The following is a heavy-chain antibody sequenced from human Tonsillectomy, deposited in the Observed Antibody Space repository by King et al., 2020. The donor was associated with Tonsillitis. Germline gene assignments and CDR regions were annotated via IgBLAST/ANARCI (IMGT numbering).Heavy chain of an antibody. J-gene: IGHJ4*02. CDR1: DYSISSGAN. CDR2: IYHTGKT. Sequence: VQLQESGPGLVKPSETLSLTCAVSDYSISSGANWGWIRQPPGTGLEWIASIYHTGKTYYNPSLQSRVTISVDTSKNDFSLKVMSVTAADTAVYYCARSRYSIAGAGRYFDYWGRGTVVSVSS. D-gene: IGHD6-13*01. CDR3: ARSRYSIAGAGRYFDY. V-gene: IGHV4-38-2*01.